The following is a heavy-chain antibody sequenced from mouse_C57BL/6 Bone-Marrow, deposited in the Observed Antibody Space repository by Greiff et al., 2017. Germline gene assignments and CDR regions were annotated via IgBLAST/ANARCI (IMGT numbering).Heavy chain of an antibody. CDR2: IYPGSGST. J-gene: IGHJ1*03. CDR1: GYTFTSYW. V-gene: IGHV1-55*01. CDR3: ARCFYWYFDV. Sequence: QVQLQQPGAELVKPGASVKMSCKASGYTFTSYWITWVKQRPGQGLEWIGDIYPGSGSTNYNETFKSKATLTVDTSSSTAYMQLSSLTSEDSAVYYSARCFYWYFDVWGTGTTVTVSS.